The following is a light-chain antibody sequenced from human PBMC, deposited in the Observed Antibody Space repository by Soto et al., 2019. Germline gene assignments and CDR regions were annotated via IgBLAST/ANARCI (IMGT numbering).Light chain of an antibody. V-gene: IGKV1-5*03. CDR2: KAS. J-gene: IGKJ1*01. Sequence: DIQMTQSPSTLSGSVGNRVTITCRASQTISSWLGWYQQKPGKAPKLLIYKASTLKSGVPSRFSGSGSGTESTLTISSLLPDDFATYYCQHYNSYSEAFGQGTKVELK. CDR3: QHYNSYSEA. CDR1: QTISSW.